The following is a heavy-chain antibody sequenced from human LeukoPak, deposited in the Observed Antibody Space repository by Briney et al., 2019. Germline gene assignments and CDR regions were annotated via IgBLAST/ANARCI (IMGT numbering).Heavy chain of an antibody. CDR2: IGTAGDT. V-gene: IGHV3-13*01. CDR3: ARGVRRPGSGSYSIRYFDY. CDR1: GFTFSSYD. J-gene: IGHJ4*02. Sequence: GGSLRLSCAASGFTFSSYDLHWVRQVTGEGLEWVSSIGTAGDTYFPGSVKGRFTISRENAKNSLYLQMNSLRAGDTAVYYCARGVRRPGSGSYSIRYFDYWGQGTLVTVSS. D-gene: IGHD3-10*01.